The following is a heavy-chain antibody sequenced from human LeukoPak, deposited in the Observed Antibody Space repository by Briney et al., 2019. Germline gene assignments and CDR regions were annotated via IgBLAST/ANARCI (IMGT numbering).Heavy chain of an antibody. D-gene: IGHD2-15*01. CDR3: AREYCSGGSCYSGTFDL. CDR1: GFTFSSYT. Sequence: PGGSLRLSCAASGFTFSSYTMNWVRQAPGKVLEWVSSITSSSSYIYYADSMKGRFTISRDNAKNSVYLQMNSLRAEDTALYYCAREYCSGGSCYSGTFDLWGQGTMVTVSS. J-gene: IGHJ3*01. CDR2: ITSSSSYI. V-gene: IGHV3-21*04.